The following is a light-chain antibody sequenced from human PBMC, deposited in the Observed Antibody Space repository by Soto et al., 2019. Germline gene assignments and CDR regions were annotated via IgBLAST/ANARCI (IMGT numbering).Light chain of an antibody. CDR3: AVWDDSLDGWV. CDR2: NNN. Sequence: QSVLTQPPSASGTPGQRVTISCSGSSSNIGSHVVYWYQQLAGTAPKLLMYNNNQRPSGVPDRLSGSKSGTSVSLVISGLQSEDEADYYCAVWDDSLDGWVFGGGTKVTVL. J-gene: IGLJ3*02. V-gene: IGLV1-44*01. CDR1: SSNIGSHV.